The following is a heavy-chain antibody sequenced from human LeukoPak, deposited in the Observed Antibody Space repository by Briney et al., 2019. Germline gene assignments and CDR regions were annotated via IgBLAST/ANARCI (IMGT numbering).Heavy chain of an antibody. CDR2: ISSSSSYI. V-gene: IGHV3-21*01. CDR1: GFTFSSYS. D-gene: IGHD1-26*01. J-gene: IGHJ5*02. CDR3: GRARSNYRQTGFDP. Sequence: PGGSLRLSCAASGFTFSSYSMNWIRQAPGKGLEWVSSISSSSSYIYYADSVKGRFTISRDNAKNSLYLQMNSLRAEDTAVYYWGRARSNYRQTGFDPGGQGTLSPSPQ.